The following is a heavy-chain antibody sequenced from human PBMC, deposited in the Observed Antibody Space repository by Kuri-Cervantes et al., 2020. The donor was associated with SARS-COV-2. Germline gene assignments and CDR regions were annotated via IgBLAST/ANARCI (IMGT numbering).Heavy chain of an antibody. CDR3: AKDLRTPGAGPDY. CDR1: GFTFSSYG. Sequence: GGSLRLSCAASGFTFSSYGMHWVRQAPGKGLEWVALIHYDGTNTYYAVSVRGRFTISRDNLNNILYLHMNSLRTEDTAVYFCAKDLRTPGAGPDYWGQGTQVTVSS. V-gene: IGHV3-30*02. CDR2: IHYDGTNT. D-gene: IGHD2-8*02. J-gene: IGHJ4*02.